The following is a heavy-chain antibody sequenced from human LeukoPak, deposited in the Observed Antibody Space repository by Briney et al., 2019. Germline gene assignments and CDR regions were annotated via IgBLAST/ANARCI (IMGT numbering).Heavy chain of an antibody. V-gene: IGHV3-23*01. Sequence: GGSLRLSCAVSGFSVSSFGMSWVRQAPGKGLEWISAISLNGETTWYADSVKGRFIISRDNSKNTLYLQLTSLRAEDTAVYYCAQGFSSGWYPYWGQGSLISVSS. CDR3: AQGFSSGWYPY. CDR1: GFSVSSFG. CDR2: ISLNGETT. D-gene: IGHD6-19*01. J-gene: IGHJ4*02.